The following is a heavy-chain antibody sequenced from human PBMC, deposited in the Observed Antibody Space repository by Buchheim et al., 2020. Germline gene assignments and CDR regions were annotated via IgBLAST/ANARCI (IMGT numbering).Heavy chain of an antibody. Sequence: QVQLVQSGAEVKKPGASVKASCKASGYTFTSYDINWVRQATGQGLEWMGWMNPNSGNTGYAQKFQGRVTMTRNTSISTAYMELSSLRSEDTAVYYCARGLGDILTGYYDNYYYYGMDVWGQGTT. CDR3: ARGLGDILTGYYDNYYYYGMDV. V-gene: IGHV1-8*01. CDR1: GYTFTSYD. D-gene: IGHD3-9*01. J-gene: IGHJ6*02. CDR2: MNPNSGNT.